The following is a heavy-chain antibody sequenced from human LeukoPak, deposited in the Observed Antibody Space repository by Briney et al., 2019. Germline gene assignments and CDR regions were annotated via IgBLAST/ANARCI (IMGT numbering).Heavy chain of an antibody. J-gene: IGHJ5*02. D-gene: IGHD6-13*01. CDR1: GFTFSSYW. V-gene: IGHV3-74*01. CDR3: ARDGAAAINWFDP. Sequence: GGSLRLSCAATGFTFSSYWMHWVRQAPGKGLVWVSRINSDGSSTSYADSVKGRFTIPRDNAKNTLYLQMNSLRAEDTAVYYCARDGAAAINWFDPWGQGTLVTVSS. CDR2: INSDGSST.